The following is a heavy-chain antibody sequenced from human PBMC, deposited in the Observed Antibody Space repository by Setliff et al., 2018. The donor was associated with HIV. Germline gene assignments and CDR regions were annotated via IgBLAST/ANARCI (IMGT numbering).Heavy chain of an antibody. CDR3: TRDTYYDILTGPDYYYYYGMDV. D-gene: IGHD3-9*01. V-gene: IGHV3-49*04. CDR2: IRSKAYGGTT. CDR1: GFTFGDYA. Sequence: PGGSLRLSCTASGFTFGDYAMSWVRQAPGKGLEWVGFIRSKAYGGTTEYAASVKGRFTISRDDSKSIAYLQMNSLKTEDTAVYYCTRDTYYDILTGPDYYYYYGMDVWGQGTTVTVSS. J-gene: IGHJ6*02.